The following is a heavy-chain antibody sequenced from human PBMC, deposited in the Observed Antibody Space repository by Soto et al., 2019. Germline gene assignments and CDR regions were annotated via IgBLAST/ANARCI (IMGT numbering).Heavy chain of an antibody. D-gene: IGHD3-3*01. Sequence: PGGSLRLSCAASGFTFSDYYMSWIRQAPGKGLEWVSYISSSGSTIYYADSVKGRFTISRDNAKNSLYLQMNSLRAEDTAMYYCARVPITIFGVVNKNYYYYYMDVWGKGTTVTVSS. V-gene: IGHV3-11*01. J-gene: IGHJ6*03. CDR2: ISSSGSTI. CDR3: ARVPITIFGVVNKNYYYYYMDV. CDR1: GFTFSDYY.